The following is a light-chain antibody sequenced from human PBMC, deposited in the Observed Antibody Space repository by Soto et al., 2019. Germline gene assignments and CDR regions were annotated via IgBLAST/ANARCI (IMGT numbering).Light chain of an antibody. Sequence: DIQMTQSPSSLSASVGDRVTITCQASQDISNYLNWYQQKPGKAPKLLIYDASNLETGVPSRFSRSGSGTDFTFTISSLQPEDIATYYCQQPFTFGPGTKVDIK. CDR1: QDISNY. CDR2: DAS. J-gene: IGKJ3*01. V-gene: IGKV1-33*01. CDR3: QQPFT.